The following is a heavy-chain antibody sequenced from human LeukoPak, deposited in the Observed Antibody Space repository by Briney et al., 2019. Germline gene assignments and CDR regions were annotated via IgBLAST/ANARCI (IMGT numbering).Heavy chain of an antibody. D-gene: IGHD2-2*01. CDR2: ISSSSSYI. J-gene: IGHJ4*02. Sequence: GGSLRLSCAASGFTFSSYSMNWVRQAPGKGLEWVSSISSSSSYIYYADSVKGRFTISRDNAKNSLYQQMNSLRAEDTAVYYCARDDVVVPAAKPGLDYWGQGTLVTVSS. V-gene: IGHV3-21*01. CDR1: GFTFSSYS. CDR3: ARDDVVVPAAKPGLDY.